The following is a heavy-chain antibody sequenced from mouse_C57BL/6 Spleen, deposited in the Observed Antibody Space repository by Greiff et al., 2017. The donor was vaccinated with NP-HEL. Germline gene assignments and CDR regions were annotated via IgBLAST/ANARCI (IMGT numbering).Heavy chain of an antibody. CDR1: GYTFTSYW. J-gene: IGHJ4*01. CDR3: ARSDDGYYGYAMDY. CDR2: IDPNSGGT. D-gene: IGHD2-3*01. Sequence: QVQLKQPGAELVKPGASVKLSCKASGYTFTSYWMHWVKQRPGRGLEWIGRIDPNSGGTKYNEKFKSKATMTVDKPSSTAYMQLSSLTSEDSAVYYCARSDDGYYGYAMDYWGQGTSVTVSS. V-gene: IGHV1-72*01.